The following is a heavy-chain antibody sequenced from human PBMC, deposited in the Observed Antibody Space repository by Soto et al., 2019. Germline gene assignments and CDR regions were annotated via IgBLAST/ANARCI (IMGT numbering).Heavy chain of an antibody. V-gene: IGHV3-9*01. CDR1: GFTFDDYA. J-gene: IGHJ3*02. Sequence: EVQLVESGGGLVQPGRSLRLSCAASGFTFDDYAMHWVRQAPGKGLEWVSGISGNSGSIGYADSVKGRFTISRDNAKNSLYLQMNSLRAEDTALYYCARGPPNYYDSSGYYLRADAFDIWGQGTMVTVSS. D-gene: IGHD3-22*01. CDR3: ARGPPNYYDSSGYYLRADAFDI. CDR2: ISGNSGSI.